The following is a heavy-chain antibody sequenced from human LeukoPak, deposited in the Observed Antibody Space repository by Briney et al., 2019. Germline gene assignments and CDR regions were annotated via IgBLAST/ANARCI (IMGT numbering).Heavy chain of an antibody. CDR3: ARVSPYSSWYYFDY. Sequence: SETLSLTCTVSGGSISSYYWSWIRQPPGKGLEWIGYIYYSGSTNYNPSLKSRVAISVDTSKNQFSLKLSSVTAADTAVYYCARVSPYSSWYYFDYWGQGTLVTVSS. V-gene: IGHV4-59*01. J-gene: IGHJ4*02. CDR2: IYYSGST. CDR1: GGSISSYY. D-gene: IGHD6-6*01.